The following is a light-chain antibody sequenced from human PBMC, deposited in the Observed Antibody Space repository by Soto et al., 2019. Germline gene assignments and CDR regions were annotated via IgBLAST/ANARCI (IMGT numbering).Light chain of an antibody. Sequence: ETVMTQSPATLSVSLGERATLSCRASQSVNSNLAWYQQKPGQAPNLLIYGASIRATGVPARFSGSGSGTDFTLTISSLQPADFAVYFCQQYKNWPPVTFGGGTKVEIK. V-gene: IGKV3-15*01. CDR3: QQYKNWPPVT. CDR2: GAS. J-gene: IGKJ4*01. CDR1: QSVNSN.